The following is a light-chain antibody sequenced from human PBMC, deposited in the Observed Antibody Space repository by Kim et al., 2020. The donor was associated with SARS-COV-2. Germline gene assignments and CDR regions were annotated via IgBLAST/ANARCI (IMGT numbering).Light chain of an antibody. V-gene: IGLV1-44*01. CDR2: RNN. Sequence: GQRVTISCSGSSSNIGSNTVNWYQQLPGTAPKLLIYRNNERPSGVPDRFSGSKSGTSASLAISGLQSEDEADYYCAAWDDSLNGPLFGGGTQLTVL. CDR1: SSNIGSNT. CDR3: AAWDDSLNGPL. J-gene: IGLJ2*01.